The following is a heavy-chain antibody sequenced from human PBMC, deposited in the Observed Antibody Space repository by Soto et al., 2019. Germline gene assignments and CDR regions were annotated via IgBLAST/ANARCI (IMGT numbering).Heavy chain of an antibody. CDR2: ISGSGGST. Sequence: PGGSLGLSCAASGFTFRSYAMSWVRQAPGKWLEWVSAISGSGGSTYYADSVKGRFTISRDNSKNTLYLQMNSLRAEDTAVYYCAKDSLYCSSTSCYEYFDYWGQGTLVTVSS. J-gene: IGHJ4*02. CDR1: GFTFRSYA. D-gene: IGHD2-2*01. V-gene: IGHV3-23*01. CDR3: AKDSLYCSSTSCYEYFDY.